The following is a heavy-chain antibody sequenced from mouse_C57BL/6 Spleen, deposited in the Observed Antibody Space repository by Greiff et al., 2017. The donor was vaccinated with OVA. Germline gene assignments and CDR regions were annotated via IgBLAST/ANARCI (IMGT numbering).Heavy chain of an antibody. CDR2: IYPRSGNT. J-gene: IGHJ4*01. Sequence: VPLQQSGAELARPGASVKLSCKASCYTFPSYGISWVKPRTGQGLEWIGEIYPRSGNTYYNEKFKGKATLTADKSSSTAYMELRSLTSEDSAVYFCARGGNWDAYAMDYWGQGTSVTVSS. CDR3: ARGGNWDAYAMDY. V-gene: IGHV1-81*01. D-gene: IGHD4-1*01. CDR1: CYTFPSYG.